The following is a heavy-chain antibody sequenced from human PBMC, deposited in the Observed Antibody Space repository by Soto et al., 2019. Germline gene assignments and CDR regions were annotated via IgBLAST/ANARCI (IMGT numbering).Heavy chain of an antibody. CDR1: GITFSNSW. CDR2: IKRQTEGATT. D-gene: IGHD7-27*01. CDR3: GTGSAFDL. Sequence: EVQLVESGGELVKPGGSLRLSCVASGITFSNSWMSWVRQAPGKGLEWVGSIKRQTEGATTDYAAPVKGRFTISRDDSKKTLYLQMNSLKIEDTAVYYCGTGSAFDLWGQGTMVTVSS. V-gene: IGHV3-15*01. J-gene: IGHJ3*01.